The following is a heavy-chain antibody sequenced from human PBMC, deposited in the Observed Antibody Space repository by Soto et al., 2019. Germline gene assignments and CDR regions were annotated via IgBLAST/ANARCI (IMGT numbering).Heavy chain of an antibody. D-gene: IGHD3-3*01. Sequence: SETLSLTCTVSGGSISSSSYYWGWIRQPPGKGLEWIGSIYYSRSTYYNPSLKSRVTISVDTSKNQFSLKLSSVTAADTAVYYCASTPRDFSGYYANWFDPWGQGTLVTVSS. CDR3: ASTPRDFSGYYANWFDP. V-gene: IGHV4-39*01. CDR2: IYYSRST. J-gene: IGHJ5*02. CDR1: GGSISSSSYY.